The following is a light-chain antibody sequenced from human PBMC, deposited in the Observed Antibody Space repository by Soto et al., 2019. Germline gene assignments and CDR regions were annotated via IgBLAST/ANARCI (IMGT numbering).Light chain of an antibody. CDR3: MQGTHWPRT. CDR2: KGS. V-gene: IGKV2-30*02. CDR1: QSLVHSNGNTY. J-gene: IGKJ1*01. Sequence: DVVMTQSPLSLPVTLGQPASISCRSTQSLVHSNGNTYLIWFHQRPGQSPRRLIYKGSIRDSGVPDRFGGSGSGTEFTLKISRVEADDVGVYYCMQGTHWPRTFGQGTKVEIK.